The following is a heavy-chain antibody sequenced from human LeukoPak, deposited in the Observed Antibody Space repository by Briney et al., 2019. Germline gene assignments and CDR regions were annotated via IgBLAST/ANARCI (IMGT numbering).Heavy chain of an antibody. D-gene: IGHD6-6*01. V-gene: IGHV3-23*01. CDR1: GFTFSSYA. CDR3: AKSVSVSRYSSSSPSL. CDR2: ISGSGGST. J-gene: IGHJ4*02. Sequence: PGGSLRLSCAASGFTFSSYAMSWVRQAPGKGLEWVSAISGSGGSTYYADSVKGRFTISRDNSKNTLYLQMNSLRAEDTAVYYCAKSVSVSRYSSSSPSLWGQGTLVTVSS.